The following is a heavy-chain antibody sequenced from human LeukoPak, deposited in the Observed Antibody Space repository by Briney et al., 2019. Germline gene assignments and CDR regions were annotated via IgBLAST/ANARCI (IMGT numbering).Heavy chain of an antibody. Sequence: GRSLRLSCAASGFTFSSYGMHWVRQAPGKGLEWVAVIWYDGSNKYYADSVKGRFTISRDNSKNTLYLHMNSLRAEDTAVYYCAKDIVLMVYAIFYYYYMDVWGKGTTVTVSS. CDR1: GFTFSSYG. D-gene: IGHD2-8*01. V-gene: IGHV3-33*06. CDR3: AKDIVLMVYAIFYYYYMDV. J-gene: IGHJ6*03. CDR2: IWYDGSNK.